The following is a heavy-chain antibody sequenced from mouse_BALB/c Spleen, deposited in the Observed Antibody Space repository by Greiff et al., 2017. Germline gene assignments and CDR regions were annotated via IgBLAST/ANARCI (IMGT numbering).Heavy chain of an antibody. CDR1: GYAFSSYW. V-gene: IGHV1-80*01. Sequence: QVQLKQSGAELVRPGSSVKISCKASGYAFSSYWMNWVKQRPGQGLEWIGQIYPGDGDTNYNGKFKGKATLTADKSSSTAYMQLSSLTSEDSAVYFCARSAGFYWYFDVWGAGTTVTVSS. CDR2: IYPGDGDT. CDR3: ARSAGFYWYFDV. J-gene: IGHJ1*01.